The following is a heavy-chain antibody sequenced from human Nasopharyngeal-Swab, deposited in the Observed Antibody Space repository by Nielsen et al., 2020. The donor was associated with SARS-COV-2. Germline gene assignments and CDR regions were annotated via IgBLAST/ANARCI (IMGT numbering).Heavy chain of an antibody. CDR2: ISWNSGSI. CDR1: GFTFDDYA. D-gene: IGHD4-17*01. J-gene: IGHJ4*02. CDR3: AKESPVTTEG. V-gene: IGHV3-9*01. Sequence: SLKISCAASGFTFDDYAMHWVRQAPGKGLEWVSGISWNSGSIGYADSVKGRFTISRDNAKNSLYLQMNSLRAEDTALYYCAKESPVTTEGWGQGTLVTVSS.